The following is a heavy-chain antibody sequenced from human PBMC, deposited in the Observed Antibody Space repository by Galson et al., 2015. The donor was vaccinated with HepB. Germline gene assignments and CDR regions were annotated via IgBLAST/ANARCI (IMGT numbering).Heavy chain of an antibody. CDR1: GGTFSSYT. Sequence: SVKVSCKASGGTFSSYTISWVRQAPGQGLEWMGRIIPILGIANYAQKFQGRVTITRDTSASTAYMKLSSLRSEDTAVYYCARSSAFYYGMDVWGQGTTVTVSS. D-gene: IGHD3-3*02. J-gene: IGHJ6*02. CDR2: IIPILGIA. CDR3: ARSSAFYYGMDV. V-gene: IGHV1-69*02.